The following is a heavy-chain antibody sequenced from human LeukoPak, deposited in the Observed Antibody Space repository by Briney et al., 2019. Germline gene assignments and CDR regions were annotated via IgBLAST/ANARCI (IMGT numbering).Heavy chain of an antibody. J-gene: IGHJ4*02. CDR2: IIPIFGTA. V-gene: IGHV1-69*06. CDR3: ASPPWEDSSGYFYY. D-gene: IGHD3-22*01. CDR1: GGTFSSYA. Sequence: GASVKVSCKASGGTFSSYAISWVRQAPGQGLEWMGGIIPIFGTANYAQKFQGRVTITADKSTSTAYMELSSLRSEDTAVYYCASPPWEDSSGYFYYWGQGTLVTVSS.